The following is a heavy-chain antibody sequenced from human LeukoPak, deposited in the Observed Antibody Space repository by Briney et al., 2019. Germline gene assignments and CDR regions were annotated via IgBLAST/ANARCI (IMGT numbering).Heavy chain of an antibody. D-gene: IGHD2/OR15-2a*01. CDR3: ATQILLCHYY. V-gene: IGHV4-34*01. Sequence: SETLSLTCGVYGVASSINYWSWIRQSPGRGLEWIGEINHSGSTNYNPSLKSRVTISVDTSKNQFSLKLNSVTAADTAVYYCATQILLCHYYWGQGTLVTVSS. CDR1: GVASSINY. CDR2: INHSGST. J-gene: IGHJ4*02.